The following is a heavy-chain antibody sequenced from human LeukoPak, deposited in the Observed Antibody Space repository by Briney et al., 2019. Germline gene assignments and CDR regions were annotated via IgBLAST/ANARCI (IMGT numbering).Heavy chain of an antibody. V-gene: IGHV1-2*02. CDR2: INPNSGGT. Sequence: ASVKVSCKASGYTFTGNYLHWVRQAPGQGLEWMGWINPNSGGTNYAQKFQGRATMTRDTSIRTAYMELSGLRAEDTAVYYCARDNAVGDTAWWFDPWGQGTLVTVSS. CDR3: ARDNAVGDTAWWFDP. D-gene: IGHD1-26*01. J-gene: IGHJ5*02. CDR1: GYTFTGNY.